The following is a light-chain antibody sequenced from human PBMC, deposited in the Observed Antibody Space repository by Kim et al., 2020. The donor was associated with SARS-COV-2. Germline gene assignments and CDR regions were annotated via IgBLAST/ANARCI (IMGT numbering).Light chain of an antibody. J-gene: IGKJ1*01. V-gene: IGKV1-5*01. CDR2: DAS. CDR1: QSIHKW. Sequence: ASVGNRVTITCRASQSIHKWLAWYQQKPGTAPKLLIYDASDLEDGVPSRFNGNGSGTEFSLTIGSLQPDDFATYYCQQYNTSLRTFGQGTKVDIK. CDR3: QQYNTSLRT.